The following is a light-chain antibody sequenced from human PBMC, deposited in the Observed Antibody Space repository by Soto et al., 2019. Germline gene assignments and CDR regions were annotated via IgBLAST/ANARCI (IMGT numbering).Light chain of an antibody. CDR1: SSNIGAGYD. CDR3: QSYDNNLSAWV. V-gene: IGLV1-40*01. J-gene: IGLJ3*02. CDR2: GNT. Sequence: QSVLTQPPSVSGASGQRVTISCTGSSSNIGAGYDVHWYQQLPGTAPKLLIHGNTNRPSGVPDRFSGSRSGSSGSLAITGLQAEDEADYYCQSYDNNLSAWVFGGGTQLTVL.